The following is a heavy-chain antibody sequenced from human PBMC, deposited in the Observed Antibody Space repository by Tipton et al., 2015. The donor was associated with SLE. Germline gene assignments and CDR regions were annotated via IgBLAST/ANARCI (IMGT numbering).Heavy chain of an antibody. D-gene: IGHD3-3*01. CDR2: ISYSGRT. Sequence: TLSLTCSVSGGSIRDYPYRWAWIRQSPGKGLEWIGSISYSGRTYYNPSLKSRVTISHDTSKVQFSLKVTSVTAADTAVYFCARAFTYDYWSADSGTPSLAYFDYWGHGTLVTVSS. J-gene: IGHJ4*01. CDR1: GGSIRDYPYR. CDR3: ARAFTYDYWSADSGTPSLAYFDY. V-gene: IGHV4-39*07.